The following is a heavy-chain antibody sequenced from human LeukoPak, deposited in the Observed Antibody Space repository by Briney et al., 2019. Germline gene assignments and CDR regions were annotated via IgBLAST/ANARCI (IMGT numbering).Heavy chain of an antibody. CDR2: ISYDGSKK. V-gene: IGHV3-30*18. D-gene: IGHD3-3*01. CDR1: EFTFSNHA. CDR3: AKGFRYDFWSGYYWYYYYYYMDV. J-gene: IGHJ6*03. Sequence: GRSLRLSCAASEFTFSNHAIHWVRQAPGKGLEWVAVISYDGSKKYYADSVKGRFTISRDNSKNTLYLQMNSLRAEDTAVYYCAKGFRYDFWSGYYWYYYYYYMDVWGKGTTVTVSS.